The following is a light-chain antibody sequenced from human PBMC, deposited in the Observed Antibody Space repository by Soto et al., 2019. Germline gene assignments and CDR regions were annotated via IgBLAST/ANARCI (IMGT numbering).Light chain of an antibody. CDR2: DVS. CDR3: SSYTSGFYV. J-gene: IGLJ1*01. V-gene: IGLV2-14*01. Sequence: QSVLTQPASVSGSPGQSITISCTGTGSDVGGYNYVSWYQQHPGKAPKLMIYDVSDRPSGVSNRSSGSKSGNTASLTISGLQAEDEADYYCSSYTSGFYVFGTGTKVTVL. CDR1: GSDVGGYNY.